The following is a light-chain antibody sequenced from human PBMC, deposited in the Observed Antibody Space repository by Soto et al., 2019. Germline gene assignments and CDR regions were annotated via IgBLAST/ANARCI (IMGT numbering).Light chain of an antibody. J-gene: IGLJ1*01. CDR1: SSDIGGYNY. CDR3: CSYAGSYTYV. Sequence: QSALTQPRSVGGSPGQSVTISCTGTSSDIGGYNYVSWYQQHPGKAPKLMIYDVSKGPSGVPDRFSGSKSGNTASLTISGLQAEDEADYYCCSYAGSYTYVFGTGTKLTAL. V-gene: IGLV2-11*01. CDR2: DVS.